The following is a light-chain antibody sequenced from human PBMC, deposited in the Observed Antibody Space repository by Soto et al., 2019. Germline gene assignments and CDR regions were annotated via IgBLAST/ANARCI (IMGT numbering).Light chain of an antibody. J-gene: IGKJ1*01. Sequence: EIVVTQSPGTLSLSPGERYTLSCMASQSISSSYLAWYQQKPGQAPRLLIYRASSRATGIPARFSGSGSGTEFTLTINSLQSEDFAVYYCQQYQNLWTVGQGTKVEIK. CDR1: QSISSSY. CDR2: RAS. V-gene: IGKV3-20*01. CDR3: QQYQNLWT.